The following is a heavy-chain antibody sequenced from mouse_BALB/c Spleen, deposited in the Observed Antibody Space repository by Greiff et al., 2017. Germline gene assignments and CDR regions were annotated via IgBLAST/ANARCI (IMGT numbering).Heavy chain of an antibody. D-gene: IGHD2-1*01. J-gene: IGHJ4*01. V-gene: IGHV3-2*02. CDR3: ARSGGNRGYAMDY. CDR1: GYSITSDYA. Sequence: VQLKESGPGLVKPSQSLSLTCTVTGYSITSDYAWNWIRQFPGNQLEWMGYISYSGSTSYNPSLKSRISITRDTSKNQFFLQLNSVTTEDTATYYCARSGGNRGYAMDYWGQGTSVTVSS. CDR2: ISYSGST.